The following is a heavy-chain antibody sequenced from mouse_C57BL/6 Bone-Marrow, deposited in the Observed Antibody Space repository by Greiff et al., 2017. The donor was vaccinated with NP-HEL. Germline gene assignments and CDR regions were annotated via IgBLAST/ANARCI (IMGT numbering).Heavy chain of an antibody. CDR2: IFPGSGST. CDR3: ARRVGLTPDYYAMDY. J-gene: IGHJ4*01. Sequence: KQRPGQGLEWIGWIFPGSGSTYYNEKFKGKATLTVDKSSSTAYMLLSSLTSEDSAVYFCARRVGLTPDYYAMDYWGQGTSVTVSS. D-gene: IGHD2-2*01. V-gene: IGHV1-75*01.